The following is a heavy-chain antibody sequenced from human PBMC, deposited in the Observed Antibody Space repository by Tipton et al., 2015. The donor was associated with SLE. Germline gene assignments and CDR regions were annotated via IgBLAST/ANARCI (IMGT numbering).Heavy chain of an antibody. CDR1: GGSISSHY. CDR3: ARASGWSYYFDY. CDR2: IYYSGST. Sequence: TLSLTCTVSGGSISSHYWSWIRQPPGKGLEWIGYIYYSGSTNYKPSLESRVTISIDTSKNQFSLKLSSVTAADTAVYYCARASGWSYYFDYWGQGTLVTVSS. V-gene: IGHV4-59*11. D-gene: IGHD6-19*01. J-gene: IGHJ4*02.